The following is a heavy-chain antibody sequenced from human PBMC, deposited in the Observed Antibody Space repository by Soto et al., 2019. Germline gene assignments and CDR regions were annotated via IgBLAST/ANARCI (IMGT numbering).Heavy chain of an antibody. J-gene: IGHJ4*02. CDR3: AKEDYGSGSYSRSFDY. CDR2: ISGSGGST. V-gene: IGHV3-23*01. Sequence: EVQLLESGGGLVQPGGSLRLSCAASGFTFSSYAMSWVRQAPGKGLEWVSAISGSGGSTYYADSVKGRFTISKDNSKNMLYLQINSLRADDTAVYYCAKEDYGSGSYSRSFDYWGQGILVTVSS. CDR1: GFTFSSYA. D-gene: IGHD3-10*01.